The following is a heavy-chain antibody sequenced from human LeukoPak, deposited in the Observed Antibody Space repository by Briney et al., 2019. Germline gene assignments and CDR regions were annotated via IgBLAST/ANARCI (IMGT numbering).Heavy chain of an antibody. J-gene: IGHJ4*02. CDR3: AREQAGLTYSSSWYFDY. D-gene: IGHD6-13*01. CDR1: GGSISSGSYY. Sequence: SETLSLTCTVSGGSISSGSYYWSWIRQPAGKGLEWIGRIYTSGGTNYNPSLKSRVTISVDTSKNQFSLKLSSVTAADTAVYYCAREQAGLTYSSSWYFDYWGQGTLVTVPS. V-gene: IGHV4-61*02. CDR2: IYTSGGT.